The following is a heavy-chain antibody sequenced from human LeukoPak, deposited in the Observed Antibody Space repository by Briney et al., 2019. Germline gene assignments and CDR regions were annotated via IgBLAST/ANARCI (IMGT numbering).Heavy chain of an antibody. D-gene: IGHD2-2*01. CDR1: GDSVSSNSVT. V-gene: IGHV6-1*01. CDR3: ARRLTQYDCFDP. Sequence: SRTLSLTCAISGDSVSSNSVTWNWIRQSPSRGLEWLGRTYYRSTWYNDYAVSVRGRITVNPDTSKNQFSLHLNSVTPEDTAVYYCARRLTQYDCFDPWGQGILSPSPQ. CDR2: TYYRSTWYN. J-gene: IGHJ5*02.